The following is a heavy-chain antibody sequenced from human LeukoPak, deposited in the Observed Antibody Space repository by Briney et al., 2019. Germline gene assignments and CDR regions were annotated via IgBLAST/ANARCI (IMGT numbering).Heavy chain of an antibody. Sequence: SETLSLTCSVSGGSVTGHYWSWIRRPPGKGLEWIAYVHSSGSTTYNPSLKSRVTILVDTSQNQFSLKLTSVTAADTAVYYCGRVGDTSSYYYYFDYWGQGTLVTASS. CDR3: GRVGDTSSYYYYFDY. D-gene: IGHD3-22*01. CDR2: VHSSGST. V-gene: IGHV4-59*02. J-gene: IGHJ4*02. CDR1: GGSVTGHY.